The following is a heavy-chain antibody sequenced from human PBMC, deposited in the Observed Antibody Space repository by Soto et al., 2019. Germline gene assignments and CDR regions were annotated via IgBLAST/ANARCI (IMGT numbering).Heavy chain of an antibody. D-gene: IGHD3-3*01. CDR1: GGSISSGGYY. V-gene: IGHV4-31*03. CDR3: ARVSLGIRYDFWSGYINWFDP. J-gene: IGHJ5*02. CDR2: IYYSGST. Sequence: PSETLCLTCTVSGGSISSGGYYWSWIRQHPGKGLQWIGYIYYSGSTYYNPSLKSRVTISVDTSKNQFSLKLSSVTAADTAVYYCARVSLGIRYDFWSGYINWFDPWGQGTLVTVSS.